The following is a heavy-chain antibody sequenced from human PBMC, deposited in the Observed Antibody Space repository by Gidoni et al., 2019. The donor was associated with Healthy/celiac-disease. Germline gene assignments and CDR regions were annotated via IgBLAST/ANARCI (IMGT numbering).Heavy chain of an antibody. CDR2: IWYDGSNK. V-gene: IGHV3-33*01. CDR1: GFTFSSYG. Sequence: QVQLVESGGGVVQPGRSLRLSCAASGFTFSSYGMHWVRQAPGKGLEWVAVIWYDGSNKYYADSVKGRFTISRDNSKNTLYLQMNSLRAEDTAVYYCARDRPDYYDSSGYPTGSFDYWGQGTLVTVSS. CDR3: ARDRPDYYDSSGYPTGSFDY. J-gene: IGHJ4*02. D-gene: IGHD3-22*01.